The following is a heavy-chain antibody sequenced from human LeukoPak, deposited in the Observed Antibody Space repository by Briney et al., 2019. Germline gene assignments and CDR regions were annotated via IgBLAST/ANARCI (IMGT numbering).Heavy chain of an antibody. Sequence: GESLKISCKGSGYSFTNYWIGWVRQLPGEGLEWMANIYPGDSDTRYSSSFQGQVTISADKSISTAYLQWSSLKASDTAMYYCARRDTSSWHFQHWGQGTLVTVSS. CDR3: ARRDTSSWHFQH. CDR1: GYSFTNYW. D-gene: IGHD6-13*01. V-gene: IGHV5-51*01. CDR2: IYPGDSDT. J-gene: IGHJ1*01.